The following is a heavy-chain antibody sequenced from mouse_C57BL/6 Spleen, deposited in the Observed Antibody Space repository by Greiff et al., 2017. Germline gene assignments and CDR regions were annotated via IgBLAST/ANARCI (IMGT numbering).Heavy chain of an antibody. J-gene: IGHJ2*01. CDR1: GYTFTSYW. D-gene: IGHD3-3*01. CDR2: IDPSDSYT. V-gene: IGHV1-50*01. CDR3: AGTRYFDY. Sequence: QMQLKQSGAELVKPGASVKLSCKASGYTFTSYWMQWVKQRPGQGLEWIGEIDPSDSYTNYNQKFKGKATLTVDTSSITVYMQLSSLTSEDSAVCYCAGTRYFDYWGQGTTLTVSS.